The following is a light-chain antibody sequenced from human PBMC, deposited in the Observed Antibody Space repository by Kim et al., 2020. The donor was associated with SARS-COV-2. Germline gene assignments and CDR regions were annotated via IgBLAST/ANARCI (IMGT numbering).Light chain of an antibody. CDR1: SLRSYY. CDR2: GKN. J-gene: IGLJ3*02. CDR3: NSRDSSGNHWV. Sequence: SSELTQDPAVSVALGQTVMITCQGDSLRSYYTSWYQQKPGQAPVLVIYGKNNRPSGIPDRFSGSSSGNTASLTITGAQAEDEADYYCNSRDSSGNHWVF. V-gene: IGLV3-19*01.